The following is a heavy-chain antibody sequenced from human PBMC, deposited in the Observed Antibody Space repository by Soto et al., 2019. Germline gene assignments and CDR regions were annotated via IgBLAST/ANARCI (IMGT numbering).Heavy chain of an antibody. Sequence: LRLSCVSSGFIFHTYAMNWVRQAPGKGLEWVSGISASGDSTFYADSLKGRFTISRDNSKDTLYLHMNSLRAEDTALYYCSKGTGTTRLYSMDVWGQGTTVTVSS. D-gene: IGHD1-7*01. V-gene: IGHV3-23*01. J-gene: IGHJ6*02. CDR2: ISASGDST. CDR1: GFIFHTYA. CDR3: SKGTGTTRLYSMDV.